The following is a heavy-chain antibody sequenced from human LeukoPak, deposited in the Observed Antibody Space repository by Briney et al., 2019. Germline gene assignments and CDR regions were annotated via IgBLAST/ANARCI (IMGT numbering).Heavy chain of an antibody. J-gene: IGHJ4*02. CDR2: ISSSSSYI. D-gene: IGHD3-16*01. CDR1: GFTFSSYS. CDR3: ARDGPSGGGAAPFDY. Sequence: GGSLRLSCAASGFTFSSYSMNWVRQAPGKGLEWVSSISSSSSYIYYADSVKGRFTISRDNAKNSLYLQMNSLRAEDTAVYYCARDGPSGGGAAPFDYWGQGTLVTVSS. V-gene: IGHV3-21*01.